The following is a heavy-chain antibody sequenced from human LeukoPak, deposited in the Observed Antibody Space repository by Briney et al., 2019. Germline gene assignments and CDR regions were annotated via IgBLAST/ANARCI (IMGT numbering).Heavy chain of an antibody. Sequence: PGGSPRSPSSASGFAAISNYMSWVRRAPGKGLQWVSVIYSGGSTYYADSVKGRFTISRDNSKNTLYLQMNSLRAEDTAVYYCASPLSITMVRGVKGYYGMDVWGKGTTVTVSS. CDR2: IYSGGST. CDR1: GFAAISNY. V-gene: IGHV3-53*01. D-gene: IGHD3-10*01. CDR3: ASPLSITMVRGVKGYYGMDV. J-gene: IGHJ6*04.